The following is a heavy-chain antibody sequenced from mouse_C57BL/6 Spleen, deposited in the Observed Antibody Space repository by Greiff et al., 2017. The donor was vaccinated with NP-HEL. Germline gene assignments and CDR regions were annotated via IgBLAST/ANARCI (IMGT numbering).Heavy chain of an antibody. J-gene: IGHJ2*01. V-gene: IGHV1-82*01. CDR2: IYPGDGDT. Sequence: VQLQQSGPELVKPGASVKISCKASGYAFSSSWMNWVKQRPGKGLEWIGRIYPGDGDTNYNGKFKGKAPLTADKSSSTAYMQLSSLTSEDAAVYFCANYGEKRGGAFDYWGQGTTLTVSS. CDR1: GYAFSSSW. CDR3: ANYGEKRGGAFDY. D-gene: IGHD2-13*01.